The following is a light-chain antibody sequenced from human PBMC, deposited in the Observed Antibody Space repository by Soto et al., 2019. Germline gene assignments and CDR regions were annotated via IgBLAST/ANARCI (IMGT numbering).Light chain of an antibody. CDR3: QQYDSSVYT. Sequence: EVVLTQSPGTLSLSPGERATLSCRTSQSVASTYLAWYQQKVGQAPRLLIYGTSTRATGVPDRFSGSGSGTDFTLTISRQEPEDSAVYYCQQYDSSVYTFGPGTKLEIK. J-gene: IGKJ2*01. CDR2: GTS. V-gene: IGKV3-20*01. CDR1: QSVASTY.